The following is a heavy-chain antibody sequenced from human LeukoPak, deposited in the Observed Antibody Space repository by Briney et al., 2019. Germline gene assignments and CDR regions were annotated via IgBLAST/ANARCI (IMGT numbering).Heavy chain of an antibody. D-gene: IGHD1-1*01. Sequence: GGSLRLSCVASGFTFSSYWMHWVRQAPGKGLVWVSRINNDGSTTTYADSVKGRLTISRDNAKNTLYLQMNSLRAEDTAVYYCTRDTRGTIGTTTLDYWGQGTLVTVSS. V-gene: IGHV3-74*01. CDR1: GFTFSSYW. CDR2: INNDGSTT. J-gene: IGHJ4*02. CDR3: TRDTRGTIGTTTLDY.